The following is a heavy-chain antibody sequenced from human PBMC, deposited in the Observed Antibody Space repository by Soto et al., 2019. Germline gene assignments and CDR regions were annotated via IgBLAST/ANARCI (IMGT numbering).Heavy chain of an antibody. CDR1: GGSISSYY. CDR2: IYYSGST. J-gene: IGHJ4*02. CDR3: ARSPDYDFWSGYSYYFDD. Sequence: SETLSLTCTVSGGSISSYYWSWIRQPPGKGLEWIGYIYYSGSTNYNPSLRSRVTISVDTSKNQFSLKLSSVTAADTAVYYCARSPDYDFWSGYSYYFDDWGQGTLVTVSS. D-gene: IGHD3-3*01. V-gene: IGHV4-59*01.